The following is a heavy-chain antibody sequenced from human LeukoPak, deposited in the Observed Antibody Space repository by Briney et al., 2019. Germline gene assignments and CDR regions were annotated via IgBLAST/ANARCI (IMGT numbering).Heavy chain of an antibody. J-gene: IGHJ4*02. Sequence: GSLRLSCAVSGFTFSSYGMHWVRQAPGKGLEWVSYMNSDGTTMYYADSVKGRFIISRDNGKNSLYLQMNSLRAEDTAVYYCARERALVVPAGYFDYWGQGTLVTVSS. D-gene: IGHD2-2*01. V-gene: IGHV3-48*01. CDR3: ARERALVVPAGYFDY. CDR2: MNSDGTTM. CDR1: GFTFSSYG.